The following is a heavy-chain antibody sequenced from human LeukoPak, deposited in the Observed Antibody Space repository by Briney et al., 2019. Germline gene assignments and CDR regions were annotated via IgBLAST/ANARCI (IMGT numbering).Heavy chain of an antibody. V-gene: IGHV3-30*02. J-gene: IGHJ3*02. CDR1: GFTFSSYG. CDR2: IRYDGSNK. Sequence: GGSLRLSCAASGFTFSSYGMHWVRQAPGKGLEWVAFIRYDGSNKYYADSVKGRFTISRDNSKNTLYLQMNSLRAEDTAVYYCANIVPAADAFDIWGQGTMVTVSS. CDR3: ANIVPAADAFDI. D-gene: IGHD2-2*01.